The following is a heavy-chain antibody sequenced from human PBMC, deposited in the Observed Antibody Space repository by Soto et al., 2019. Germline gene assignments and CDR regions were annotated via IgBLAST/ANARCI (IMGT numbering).Heavy chain of an antibody. CDR2: ISANDVGT. V-gene: IGHV3-23*01. J-gene: IGHJ4*02. D-gene: IGHD1-20*01. CDR3: AKAKNDYNWDNRPPFDY. CDR1: GFTLRNYA. Sequence: GGSLRLSCEASGFTLRNYAMTWIRQAPGKGLEWVSLISANDVGTYYAESVKTRFTISTDQSRNTVYLQMDSLRADDTAIYYCAKAKNDYNWDNRPPFDYWGQGTLVTVSS.